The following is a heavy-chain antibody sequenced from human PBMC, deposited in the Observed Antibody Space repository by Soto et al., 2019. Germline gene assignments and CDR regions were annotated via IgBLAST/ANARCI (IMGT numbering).Heavy chain of an antibody. D-gene: IGHD2-21*02. CDR1: GYTFTSYG. V-gene: IGHV1-18*01. CDR2: ISAYNGNT. J-gene: IGHJ4*02. Sequence: ASVKVSCKASGYTFTSYGISWVRQAPGQGLEWMGWISAYNGNTNYAQKLQGRVTMTTDTSTSTAYMELRSLRSDDTAVYYCARLIVVVTALEHLYYFDYWGQGTLVTV. CDR3: ARLIVVVTALEHLYYFDY.